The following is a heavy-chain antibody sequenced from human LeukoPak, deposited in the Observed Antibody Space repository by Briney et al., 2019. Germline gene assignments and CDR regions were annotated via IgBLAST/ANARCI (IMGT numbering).Heavy chain of an antibody. CDR1: GYTFTSYG. V-gene: IGHV1-18*01. CDR2: ISAYNGNT. CDR3: ARVYCSGGSCYDAFDI. Sequence: ASVQVSCKASGYTFTSYGISWVRQAPGQGLEWMGWISAYNGNTNYAQKLQGRVTMTTDTSTSTAYMELRSLRSDDTAVYYCARVYCSGGSCYDAFDIWGQGTMVTVSS. J-gene: IGHJ3*02. D-gene: IGHD2-15*01.